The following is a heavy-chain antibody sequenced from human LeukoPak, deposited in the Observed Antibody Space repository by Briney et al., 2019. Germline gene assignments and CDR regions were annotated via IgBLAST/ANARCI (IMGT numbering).Heavy chain of an antibody. Sequence: SLRLSRVASGFTFSNEAMSWVRQAPGKGLEWLSAISGGGGSTNYADSVKGRFTISRDNAKNTVYLQMNSLRDVDTAVYYCAKHRGAIAMIRGVTIPFDPWGQGTLVTVSS. D-gene: IGHD3-10*01. CDR1: GFTFSNEA. V-gene: IGHV3-23*01. J-gene: IGHJ5*02. CDR2: ISGGGGST. CDR3: AKHRGAIAMIRGVTIPFDP.